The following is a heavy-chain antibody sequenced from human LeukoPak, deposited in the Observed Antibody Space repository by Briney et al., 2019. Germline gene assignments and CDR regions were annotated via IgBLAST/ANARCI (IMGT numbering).Heavy chain of an antibody. D-gene: IGHD3-10*01. J-gene: IGHJ4*02. V-gene: IGHV1-2*02. CDR1: GYTFTGYY. CDR3: ARGPPYVSGSPFFY. Sequence: ASVKVSCKASGYTFTGYYIDWVRQAPGQGLEWMGWINPNSGGTNSAQKFQGRVTMTRDTSISTAYMELSRLRSDDTAVYYCARGPPYVSGSPFFYWGQGTLVTVSS. CDR2: INPNSGGT.